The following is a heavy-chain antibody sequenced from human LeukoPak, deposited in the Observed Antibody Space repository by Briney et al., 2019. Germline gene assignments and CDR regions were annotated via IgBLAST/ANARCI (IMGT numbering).Heavy chain of an antibody. V-gene: IGHV4-61*02. Sequence: PSQTLSLTCTVSGGSISSGSYYWSWIRQPPGKGLEWIGRIYTSGSTNYNPSLKSRVTISVDTSKNQFSLKLSSVTAADTAVYYCAREHLIITTYCFDYWGQGTLVTVSS. CDR2: IYTSGST. CDR3: AREHLIITTYCFDY. J-gene: IGHJ4*02. D-gene: IGHD3-16*01. CDR1: GGSISSGSYY.